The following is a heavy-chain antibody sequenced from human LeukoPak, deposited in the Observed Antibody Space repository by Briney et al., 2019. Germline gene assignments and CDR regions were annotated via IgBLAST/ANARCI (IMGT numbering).Heavy chain of an antibody. CDR1: GYTLTELS. CDR3: ATDSSGYDPAPDAFDI. D-gene: IGHD5-12*01. V-gene: IGHV1-24*01. J-gene: IGHJ3*02. CDR2: FDPEDGET. Sequence: ASVTVSCKVSGYTLTELSMHWVRQAPGKGLEWMGGFDPEDGETIYAQKFQGRVTMTEDTSTDTAYMELSSLRSEDTAVYYCATDSSGYDPAPDAFDIWGQGTMVTVSS.